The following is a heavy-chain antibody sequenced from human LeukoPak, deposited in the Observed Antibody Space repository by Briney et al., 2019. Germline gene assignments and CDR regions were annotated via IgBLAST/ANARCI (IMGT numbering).Heavy chain of an antibody. CDR2: IDPEEGET. D-gene: IGHD2-2*02. CDR3: ARNYCSSTSCYTRVTYYFDY. J-gene: IGHJ4*02. CDR1: GYTLTELS. V-gene: IGHV1-24*01. Sequence: GASVKVSCKVSGYTLTELSMHWVRQAPGKGLEWMGGIDPEEGETIYAQKIQGRVTMTTDTSTSTAYMELRSLRSDDTAVYYCARNYCSSTSCYTRVTYYFDYWGQGTLVTVSS.